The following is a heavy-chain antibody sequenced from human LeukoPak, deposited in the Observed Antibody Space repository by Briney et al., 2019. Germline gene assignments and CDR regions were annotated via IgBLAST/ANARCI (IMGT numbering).Heavy chain of an antibody. CDR2: ISSSSSYI. Sequence: GGSLRLSCAASGFTFSSYAMSWVRQAPGKGLEWVSSISSSSSYIYYADSVEGRFTISRDNAKNSLYLQMNSLRAEDTAVYYCAREGYDSSGSLFGWFDPWGQGTLVTVSS. CDR3: AREGYDSSGSLFGWFDP. V-gene: IGHV3-21*01. CDR1: GFTFSSYA. D-gene: IGHD3-22*01. J-gene: IGHJ5*02.